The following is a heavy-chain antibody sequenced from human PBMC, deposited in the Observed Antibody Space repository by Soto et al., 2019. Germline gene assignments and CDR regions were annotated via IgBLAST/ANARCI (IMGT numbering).Heavy chain of an antibody. CDR2: IIPIFGTA. J-gene: IGHJ5*02. CDR3: ARCSGYSSSSGERLSWFDP. V-gene: IGHV1-69*13. D-gene: IGHD6-6*01. CDR1: GGTFSSYA. Sequence: SVKVSCKASGGTFSSYAISWVRQAPGQGLEWMGGIIPIFGTANYAQKFQGRVTITADESTSTAYMELSSLRSEDTAVYYCARCSGYSSSSGERLSWFDPWGQGTLVTVSS.